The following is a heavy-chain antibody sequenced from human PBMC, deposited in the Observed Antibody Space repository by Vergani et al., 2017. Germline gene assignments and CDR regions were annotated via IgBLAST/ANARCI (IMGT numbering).Heavy chain of an antibody. Sequence: QLQLQESGPGLVKPSTTLSLTCSVSGASIRSSNYYWGWMPQPPGKGLEWIASIYYSGSTYYNPSLKSRITISVDTSKNQFSLKLSSVTAADTAVYFCARHSTVEWLAKLGWIDPGGQGILVTVSA. D-gene: IGHD6-19*01. V-gene: IGHV4-39*01. J-gene: IGHJ5*02. CDR3: ARHSTVEWLAKLGWIDP. CDR2: IYYSGST. CDR1: GASIRSSNYY.